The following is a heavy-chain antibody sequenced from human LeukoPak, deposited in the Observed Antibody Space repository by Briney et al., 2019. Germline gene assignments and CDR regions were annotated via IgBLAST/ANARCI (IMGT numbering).Heavy chain of an antibody. J-gene: IGHJ5*02. V-gene: IGHV1-18*01. Sequence: ASVHVSRLSCGYTFPHYGMRGVRPAPGRGVEGMGWINDYNGNTNYAQKIQGRVTMTTHTSTSTAYMELKSLRSDATAVYYCASGPGVVPSQPYNWFDPWGQGTLVTVSS. CDR1: GYTFPHYG. D-gene: IGHD2-2*01. CDR3: ASGPGVVPSQPYNWFDP. CDR2: INDYNGNT.